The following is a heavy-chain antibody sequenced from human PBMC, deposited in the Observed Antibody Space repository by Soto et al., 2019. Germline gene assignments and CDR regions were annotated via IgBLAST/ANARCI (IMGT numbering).Heavy chain of an antibody. V-gene: IGHV4-34*01. CDR1: GASFSDYY. D-gene: IGHD4-17*01. CDR3: ERSNYGFDY. CDR2: ISHSGST. J-gene: IGHJ4*02. Sequence: SETLSLTCAVAGASFSDYYWSWIRQPPGEGLEWIGEISHSGSTKYRPSLKSRVTISVVTSKNQFTLKMSSVTAADTAIYYCERSNYGFDYWGQATLVTVSS.